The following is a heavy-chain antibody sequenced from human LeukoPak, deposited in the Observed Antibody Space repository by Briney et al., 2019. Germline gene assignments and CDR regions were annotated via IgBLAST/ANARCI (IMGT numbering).Heavy chain of an antibody. J-gene: IGHJ3*02. Sequence: SETLSLTCTVSGGSISSYYWSWIRQPPGKGLEWIGYIYYSGSTNYNPSLKSRVTISVDTSKNQFSLKLSSVTAADTAVYYCARRCSGGSCYSWDAFDIWGQGTMVTVSS. V-gene: IGHV4-59*01. CDR2: IYYSGST. D-gene: IGHD2-15*01. CDR1: GGSISSYY. CDR3: ARRCSGGSCYSWDAFDI.